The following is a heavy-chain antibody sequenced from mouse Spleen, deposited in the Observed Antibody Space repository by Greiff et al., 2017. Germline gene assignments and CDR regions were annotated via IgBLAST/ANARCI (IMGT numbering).Heavy chain of an antibody. CDR1: GFTFSSYA. CDR3: ARRGYDGDYFDV. Sequence: EVQVVESGGGLVKPGGSLKLSCAASGFTFSSYAMSWVRQTPEKRLEWVAAINSNGGSTYYPDTVKDRFTISRDNAKNTLYLQMSSLRSEDTALYYCARRGYDGDYFDVWGAGTTVTVSS. J-gene: IGHJ1*01. D-gene: IGHD2-3*01. CDR2: INSNGGST. V-gene: IGHV5-6-2*01.